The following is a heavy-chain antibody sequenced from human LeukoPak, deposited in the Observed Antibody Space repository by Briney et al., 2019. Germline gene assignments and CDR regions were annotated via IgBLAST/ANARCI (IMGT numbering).Heavy chain of an antibody. J-gene: IGHJ4*02. CDR1: GFTFSAYG. D-gene: IGHD3-10*01. V-gene: IGHV3-33*01. Sequence: PGGSLRLSCAASGFTFSAYGMHWVRQAPGKGPEWVAVIWYDGSNKYYADSVKGRFTISRDNSKNTLYLQMNSLRADDTAVYYCARGLYASGSCNFDYWGQGTLVTVSS. CDR2: IWYDGSNK. CDR3: ARGLYASGSCNFDY.